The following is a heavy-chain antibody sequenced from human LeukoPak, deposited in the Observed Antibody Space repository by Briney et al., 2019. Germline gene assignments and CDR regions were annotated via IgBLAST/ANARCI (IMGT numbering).Heavy chain of an antibody. CDR3: ARVRGYYDSSGYLGSTYYFDY. Sequence: SETLSLTCTVSGGSISSSSYYWGWIRQPPGKGLEWIGSIYYSGSTYYNPSLKSRVTISVDTSKNQFSLKLSSVTAADTAVYYCARVRGYYDSSGYLGSTYYFDYWGQGTLVTVSS. J-gene: IGHJ4*02. CDR1: GGSISSSSYY. D-gene: IGHD3-22*01. V-gene: IGHV4-39*07. CDR2: IYYSGST.